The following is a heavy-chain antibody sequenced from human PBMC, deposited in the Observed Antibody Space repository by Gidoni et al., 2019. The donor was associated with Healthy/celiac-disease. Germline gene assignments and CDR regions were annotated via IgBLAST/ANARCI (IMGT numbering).Heavy chain of an antibody. V-gene: IGHV3-48*03. CDR1: GFTFSSYE. CDR3: ARDPGGGLPPGY. Sequence: VQLVLSAGGLVQPGGPLRPSCAASGFTFSSYERNWVRPAPGKGPAWVSYISSSGSTIYYAGSVKRGFTISEDNAKTSHLLQMSSQRAEAAAVYCWARDPGGGLPPGYWGQGTLVTVSS. CDR2: ISSSGSTI. J-gene: IGHJ4*02. D-gene: IGHD3-16*01.